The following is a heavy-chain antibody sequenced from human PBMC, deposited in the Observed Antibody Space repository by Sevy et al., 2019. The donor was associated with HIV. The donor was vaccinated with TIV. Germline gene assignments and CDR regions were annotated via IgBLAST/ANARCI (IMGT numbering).Heavy chain of an antibody. CDR1: GFSFSYYG. V-gene: IGHV3-30*18. Sequence: GGSLILSCIDSGFSFSYYGIHWVRQSPGKGLDWVALISHDGINEYYADSVKGRFTISRDNSKNTVYLEMNSLRNEDTAIYFCANAYSGSYSHSYLYALDVWGQGTTVTVSS. D-gene: IGHD1-26*01. J-gene: IGHJ6*02. CDR2: ISHDGINE. CDR3: ANAYSGSYSHSYLYALDV.